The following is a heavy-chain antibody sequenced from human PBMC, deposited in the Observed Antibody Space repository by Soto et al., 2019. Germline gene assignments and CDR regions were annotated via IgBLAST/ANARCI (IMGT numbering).Heavy chain of an antibody. CDR1: GGSIRSGNSYA. CDR2: ISHTGST. Sequence: HLQLQEPGSGLAKPSQTLSLTCAVSGGSIRSGNSYAWRWIRQPPGKGLEWIVSISHTGSTSYNPSLEGRVTMSVDKSTTLVSLKLSSVTAAAMAVYYCARAVSPYLGTWFDPWGHGSLCSVS. V-gene: IGHV4-30-2*01. CDR3: ARAVSPYLGTWFDP. J-gene: IGHJ5*02. D-gene: IGHD3-16*01.